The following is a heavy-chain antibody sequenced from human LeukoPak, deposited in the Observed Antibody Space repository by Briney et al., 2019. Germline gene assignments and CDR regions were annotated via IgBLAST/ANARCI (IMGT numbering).Heavy chain of an antibody. V-gene: IGHV4-59*01. D-gene: IGHD6-6*01. J-gene: IGHJ5*02. CDR2: IYYSGST. CDR1: GGSISSYY. Sequence: SETLSLTWTVSGGSISSYYWSWIRQPPEKGLEWIGYIYYSGSTNYNPSLKSRVTISVDTSKNQFSLKLSSVTAADTAVYYCARSKPTKRILVDWFDPWGQGTLVTVSS. CDR3: ARSKPTKRILVDWFDP.